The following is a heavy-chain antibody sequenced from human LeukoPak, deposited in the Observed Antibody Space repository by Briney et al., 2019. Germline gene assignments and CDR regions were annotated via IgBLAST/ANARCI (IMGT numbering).Heavy chain of an antibody. V-gene: IGHV4-4*09. J-gene: IGHJ6*03. D-gene: IGHD3-3*01. CDR3: ARLTWSGYSNYYYYMDV. CDR1: GGSISSYY. Sequence: SETLSLTCTVSGGSISSYYWSWIRQPPGKGLEWIGYIYTSGSTNYNPSLKSRVTISVDTSKNQFSLKLSSVTAADTAVYYCARLTWSGYSNYYYYMDVWGKGTTVTVSS. CDR2: IYTSGST.